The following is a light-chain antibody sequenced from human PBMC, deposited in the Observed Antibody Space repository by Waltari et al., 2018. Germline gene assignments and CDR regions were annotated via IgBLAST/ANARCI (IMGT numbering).Light chain of an antibody. CDR1: TSAVVTYSI. J-gene: IGLJ3*02. CDR3: CSYAGSSPL. V-gene: IGLV2-23*01. CDR2: EGT. Sequence: QSALTQPASVSGSPGQSTTTSSAAATSAVVTYSIVSWYQQHPGNPPNLMIHEGTQRPSGISNRFSGSNSDNTASLTISGLQFEDEAYYYCCSYAGSSPLFGGGTRVTVL.